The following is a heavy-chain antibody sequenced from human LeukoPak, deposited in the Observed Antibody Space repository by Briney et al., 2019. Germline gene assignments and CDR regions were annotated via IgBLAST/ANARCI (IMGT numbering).Heavy chain of an antibody. V-gene: IGHV4-39*01. CDR2: IYYSRST. Sequence: SKTLSLTCPVPGGSISSSSYYWCWIRQPPGKGLEWIGSIYYSRSTYYNPSLKSRVTISVDTSKNQFSLKLSSVTAAETAVYYCARHVKVALVDYWGQGTLVTVSS. CDR1: GGSISSSSYY. CDR3: ARHVKVALVDY. J-gene: IGHJ4*02.